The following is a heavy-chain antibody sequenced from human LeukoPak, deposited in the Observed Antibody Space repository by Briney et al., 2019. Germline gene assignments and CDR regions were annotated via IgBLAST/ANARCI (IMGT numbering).Heavy chain of an antibody. CDR3: ARDSVSLGNSGSYPEPDY. V-gene: IGHV1-69*13. Sequence: GASVKVSCKASGGTFSSYAISWVRQAPGQGLEWMGGIIPIFGTANYAQKFQGRDTITADESTSTAYMELSSLRSEDTAVYYCARDSVSLGNSGSYPEPDYWGQGTLVTVSS. D-gene: IGHD1-26*01. CDR1: GGTFSSYA. CDR2: IIPIFGTA. J-gene: IGHJ4*02.